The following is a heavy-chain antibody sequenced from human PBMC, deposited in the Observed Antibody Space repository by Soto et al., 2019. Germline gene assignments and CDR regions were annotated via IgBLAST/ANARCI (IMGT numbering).Heavy chain of an antibody. V-gene: IGHV4-39*01. D-gene: IGHD1-7*01. Sequence: QLQLQESGPGLVKPSETLSLTCTVSGGSISSSSYYWGWIRQPPGKGLEWIGSIYYSGSTYYNPPLKSRVTISVDTSKNQFSLKLSSVTAADTAVYYCARLWHYVKYFDLWGRGTLFTVSS. CDR2: IYYSGST. J-gene: IGHJ2*01. CDR1: GGSISSSSYY. CDR3: ARLWHYVKYFDL.